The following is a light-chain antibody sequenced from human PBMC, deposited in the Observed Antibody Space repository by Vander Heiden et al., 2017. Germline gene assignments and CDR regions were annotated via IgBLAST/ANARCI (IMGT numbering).Light chain of an antibody. CDR2: DAS. CDR1: QSVSSY. CDR3: QQRSNWPPRIT. Sequence: DIVLTQSPATLSSPPAARATLSCRASQSVSSYLAWYQQKPGQAPRLLIYDASNRATGIPARFSGSGSGTDFTLTISSLEPEDFAVYYCQQRSNWPPRITFGQGTRLEMK. J-gene: IGKJ5*01. V-gene: IGKV3-11*01.